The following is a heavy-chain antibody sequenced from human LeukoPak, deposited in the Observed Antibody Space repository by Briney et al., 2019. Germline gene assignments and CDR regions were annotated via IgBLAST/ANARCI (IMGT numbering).Heavy chain of an antibody. CDR1: GFTFSAYA. V-gene: IGHV3-23*01. D-gene: IGHD5-24*01. CDR3: AKDDRWLQFCC. J-gene: IGHJ4*02. CDR2: ISGGSSGST. Sequence: GGSRRLSCAASGFTFSAYAMSWVRQPPGKGLEWLSFISGGSSGSTYYAASVTGRFTISRDNSRNTVYLQMNSLRAEDTAVYYCAKDDRWLQFCCWGQGTLVTVSA.